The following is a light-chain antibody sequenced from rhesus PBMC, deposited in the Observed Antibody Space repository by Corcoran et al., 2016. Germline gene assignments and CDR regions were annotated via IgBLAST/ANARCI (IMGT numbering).Light chain of an antibody. J-gene: IGKJ3*01. CDR2: YTN. CDR1: QGISSY. Sequence: DIQMSQSPSSLSASVGDRVTITCRASQGISSYLEWYQQKPGKAPKVLMDYTNNLASGFPSMLSDSGSVTDYTLTISSLQPEDVATYYCQQGYSTPFTFGPGTKLDIK. V-gene: IGKV1-32*03. CDR3: QQGYSTPFT.